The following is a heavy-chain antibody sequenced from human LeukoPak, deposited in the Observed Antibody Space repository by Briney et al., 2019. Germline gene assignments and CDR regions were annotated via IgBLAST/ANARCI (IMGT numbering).Heavy chain of an antibody. CDR1: GYAFTSYG. V-gene: IGHV1-18*04. D-gene: IGHD4-17*01. CDR3: ARVPPDYGQGD. J-gene: IGHJ4*02. CDR2: ISAYNGNT. Sequence: ASVKVSCKATGYAFTSYGISWVRQAPGQGLEWMGWISAYNGNTNYAQKLQGRVTMTTDTSTSTAYMELRSLRSDDTAVYYCARVPPDYGQGDWGQGTLVTVSS.